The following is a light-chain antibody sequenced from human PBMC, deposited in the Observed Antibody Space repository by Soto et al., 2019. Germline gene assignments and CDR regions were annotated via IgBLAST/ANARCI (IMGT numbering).Light chain of an antibody. V-gene: IGKV1-8*01. CDR2: AAS. J-gene: IGKJ4*01. CDR1: QGISSY. Sequence: IRMTQSPSSLSASTGDRVTITCRASQGISSYLAWYQQKPGKAPKLLIYAASTLQSGVPSRFSGSGSGTDFTLTISCLQSEDFATYYCQQYYSYPLTFGGGTKLDIK. CDR3: QQYYSYPLT.